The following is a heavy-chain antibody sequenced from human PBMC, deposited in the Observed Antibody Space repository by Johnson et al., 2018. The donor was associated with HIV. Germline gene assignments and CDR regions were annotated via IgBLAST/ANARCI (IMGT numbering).Heavy chain of an antibody. CDR1: AFTFSSYA. CDR2: IKQDGSEK. V-gene: IGHV3-7*04. J-gene: IGHJ3*02. D-gene: IGHD6-19*01. CDR3: ARGPWLAFDI. Sequence: MQLFESVGGVVQPGGSLRLSCAASAFTFSSYAIHWFRQAPGKGLEWVANIKQDGSEKYYVDSVKGRFTISRDNAKNSLYLQMNSLRADDTGVYYCARGPWLAFDIWGQGTMVTVSS.